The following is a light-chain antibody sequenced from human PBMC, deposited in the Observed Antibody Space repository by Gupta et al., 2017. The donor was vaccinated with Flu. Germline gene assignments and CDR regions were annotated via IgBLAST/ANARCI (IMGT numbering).Light chain of an antibody. CDR1: QDIRNS. CDR3: QQLNTYNL. CDR2: TAS. Sequence: DVHLTQSPSLLSASIGDGVIITCRASQDIRNSLAWYQQRPGNAPKLLIHTASTWHSGVPSRFSGSGYGTEFTLTSNRRQHEDFATYYWQQLNTYNLFGQGTKMDIK. V-gene: IGKV1-9*01. J-gene: IGKJ2*01.